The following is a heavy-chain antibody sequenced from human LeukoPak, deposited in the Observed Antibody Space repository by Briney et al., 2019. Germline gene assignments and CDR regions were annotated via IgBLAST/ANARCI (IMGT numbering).Heavy chain of an antibody. D-gene: IGHD4-17*01. Sequence: TGGSLRLSCAASGFTFYNYAMHWVRQPPGKGLEWVAVISYDETNRYYVDSVKGRFTISRDNAKNSLYLQMNSLRAEDTAVYYCARSAVTKLFDYWGQGTLVTVSS. CDR1: GFTFYNYA. V-gene: IGHV3-30-3*01. CDR3: ARSAVTKLFDY. J-gene: IGHJ4*02. CDR2: ISYDETNR.